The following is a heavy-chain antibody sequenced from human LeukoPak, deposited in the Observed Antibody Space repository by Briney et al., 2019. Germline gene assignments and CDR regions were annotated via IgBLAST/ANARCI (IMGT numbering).Heavy chain of an antibody. CDR1: GGSISSSSYC. CDR2: IYYSGST. J-gene: IGHJ2*01. D-gene: IGHD2-2*01. V-gene: IGHV4-39*01. CDR3: ARQLIPSRARYWYFDL. Sequence: SETLSLTCTVSGGSISSSSYCWGWIRQPPGKGLEWIGSIYYSGSTYYNPSLKSRVTISVDTSKNQFSLKLSSVTAADTAVYYCARQLIPSRARYWYFDLWGRGTLVTVSS.